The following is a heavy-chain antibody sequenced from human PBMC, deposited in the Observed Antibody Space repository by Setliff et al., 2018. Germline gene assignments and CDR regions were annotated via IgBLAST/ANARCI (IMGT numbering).Heavy chain of an antibody. D-gene: IGHD1-26*01. CDR2: LQTYSGHT. J-gene: IGHJ6*03. V-gene: IGHV1-18*01. CDR3: ATDVNQWDPTYMDV. Sequence: GSVKGSCKASVESIPKNAISWVRQAPGQGLEWMGWLQTYSGHTNYAQKFRCRATMTSDSSTRTAYLELRALTSDDTAVYYCATDVNQWDPTYMDVLGEGTTVPVSS. CDR1: VESIPKNA.